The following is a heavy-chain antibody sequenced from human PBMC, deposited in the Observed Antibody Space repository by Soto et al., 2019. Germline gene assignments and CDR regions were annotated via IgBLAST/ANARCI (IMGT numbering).Heavy chain of an antibody. J-gene: IGHJ6*02. CDR3: ARDRFWKNYYYYGMDV. CDR1: GGSISSGDYY. CDR2: IYYSGST. V-gene: IGHV4-30-4*01. Sequence: PSETLSLTCTVSGGSISSGDYYWSWIRQRPGKGLEWIGYIYYSGSTYYNPSLKSRVTISVDTSKNQFSLKLSSVTAADTAVYYCARDRFWKNYYYYGMDVWGQGTTVTVSS. D-gene: IGHD3-3*01.